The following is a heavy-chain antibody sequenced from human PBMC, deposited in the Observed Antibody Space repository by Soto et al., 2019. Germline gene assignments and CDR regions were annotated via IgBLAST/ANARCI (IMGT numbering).Heavy chain of an antibody. CDR2: INAGNGNT. D-gene: IGHD6-19*01. J-gene: IGHJ4*02. Sequence: ASVKVSCKASRYTFSTYAIHWVRQAPGQSLEWMGWINAGNGNTKYSQKFQGRVTITRDTSANTAYMELSSLRSEDTAVYYCARDGAVAGGINFDYWGQGTLVTVSS. CDR3: ARDGAVAGGINFDY. CDR1: RYTFSTYA. V-gene: IGHV1-3*01.